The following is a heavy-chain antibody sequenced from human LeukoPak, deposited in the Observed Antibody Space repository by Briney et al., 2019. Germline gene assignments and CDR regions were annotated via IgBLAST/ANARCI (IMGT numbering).Heavy chain of an antibody. CDR1: GGSISSGSYY. CDR2: IYTSGST. Sequence: SQTLSLTCTVSGGSISSGSYYWSWIRQPAGKGLEWIGRIYTSGSTNYNPSLKSRVTISVDTSKNQFSLKLSSVTAADTAVYYCARDVQQLAPNWFDSWGQGALVTVSS. J-gene: IGHJ5*01. V-gene: IGHV4-61*02. CDR3: ARDVQQLAPNWFDS. D-gene: IGHD6-13*01.